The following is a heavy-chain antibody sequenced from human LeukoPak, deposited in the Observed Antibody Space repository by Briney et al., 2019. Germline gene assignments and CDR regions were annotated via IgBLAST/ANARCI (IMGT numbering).Heavy chain of an antibody. V-gene: IGHV4-38-2*02. CDR1: GYSISSGYY. CDR3: ARGQQLATFDY. J-gene: IGHJ4*02. CDR2: IYHSGST. Sequence: KPSETLSLTCTVSGYSISSGYYWGWIRQPPGKGLEWIGSIYHSGSTYYNPSLKSRVTISVDTSKNQFSLKLSSVTAADTAVYYCARGQQLATFDYWGQGTLVTVSS. D-gene: IGHD6-13*01.